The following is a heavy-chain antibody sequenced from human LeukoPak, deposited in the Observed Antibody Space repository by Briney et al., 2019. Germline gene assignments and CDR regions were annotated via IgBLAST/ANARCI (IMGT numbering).Heavy chain of an antibody. D-gene: IGHD4/OR15-4a*01. V-gene: IGHV3-64D*09. CDR3: VKESGFMVAPNSAFDI. CDR2: ISDSGGST. J-gene: IGHJ3*02. Sequence: GGSLRLSCSASGFPFSSYAMHWVRQAPGKGLEYVSAISDSGGSTYYADSVKGRFTISRDNSKNTLYLQMSSLRAEDTAVYYCVKESGFMVAPNSAFDIWGQGTMVTVSS. CDR1: GFPFSSYA.